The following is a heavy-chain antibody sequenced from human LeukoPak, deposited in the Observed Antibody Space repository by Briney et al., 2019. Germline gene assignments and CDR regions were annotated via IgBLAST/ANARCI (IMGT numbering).Heavy chain of an antibody. Sequence: SQTLSLTCAFSGDGGSSNSASWNWIRQSPSKGLEWLGRTYYSPKWYNDYAVSVKSRITINPDTSKNQFSLQLNSVTPEDTAVYYCARDLSPVLDWYFDLWGRGTLVSVSS. J-gene: IGHJ2*01. V-gene: IGHV6-1*01. CDR2: TYYSPKWYN. CDR1: GDGGSSNSAS. CDR3: ARDLSPVLDWYFDL.